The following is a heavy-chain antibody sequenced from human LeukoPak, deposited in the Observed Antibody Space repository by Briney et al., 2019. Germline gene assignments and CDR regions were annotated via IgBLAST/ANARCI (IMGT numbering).Heavy chain of an antibody. CDR1: GFTFSSYW. CDR3: ARVATMVRGVLYYFDY. D-gene: IGHD3-10*01. J-gene: IGHJ4*02. CDR2: IKQDGSEK. V-gene: IGHV3-7*01. Sequence: GGSLRLSCAASGFTFSSYWMSWVRQAPGKGLEWVANIKQDGSEKYYVDSVKGRFTISRDNAKNSLYLQMNSLRAEDTAVYYCARVATMVRGVLYYFDYWGQGTLVTVSS.